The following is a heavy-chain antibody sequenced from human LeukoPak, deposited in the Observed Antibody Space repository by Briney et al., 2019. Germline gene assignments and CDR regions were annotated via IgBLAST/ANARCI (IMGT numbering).Heavy chain of an antibody. D-gene: IGHD2-8*01. V-gene: IGHV3-30-3*01. Sequence: GGSLRLSCAASGFTFSSYAMHWVRQAPGKGLEWVAVISYDGSNKYYADSVKGRFTISRDNSKNTLYLQMNSLRAEDTAVYYCARDSRMAGGFDYWGQGTLVTVSS. CDR3: ARDSRMAGGFDY. J-gene: IGHJ4*02. CDR1: GFTFSSYA. CDR2: ISYDGSNK.